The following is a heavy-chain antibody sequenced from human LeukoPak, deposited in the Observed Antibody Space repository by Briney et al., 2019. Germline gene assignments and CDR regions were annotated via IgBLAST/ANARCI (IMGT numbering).Heavy chain of an antibody. V-gene: IGHV3-7*01. Sequence: GGSLRLSCAVSGFTFTDYWMNWVRQTPGKGLEWVASIRQDGSEKTYVDSVKGRFTISRYNTKNSLSLQVNSLRVEDTAVYYCARDGTAAGLYFDLWGQGTLVTVSS. D-gene: IGHD6-13*01. CDR1: GFTFTDYW. CDR2: IRQDGSEK. CDR3: ARDGTAAGLYFDL. J-gene: IGHJ4*01.